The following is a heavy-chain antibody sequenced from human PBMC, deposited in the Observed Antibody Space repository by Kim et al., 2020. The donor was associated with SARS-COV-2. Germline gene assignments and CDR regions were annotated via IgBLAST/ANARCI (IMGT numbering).Heavy chain of an antibody. V-gene: IGHV3-48*04. Sequence: TSSYADAVKGRFTISRDTAKNSLDLQRNSLRAEDTAVYYCAGGVGDFDYWGQGTLVTVSS. CDR2: TS. D-gene: IGHD3-16*01. CDR3: AGGVGDFDY. J-gene: IGHJ4*02.